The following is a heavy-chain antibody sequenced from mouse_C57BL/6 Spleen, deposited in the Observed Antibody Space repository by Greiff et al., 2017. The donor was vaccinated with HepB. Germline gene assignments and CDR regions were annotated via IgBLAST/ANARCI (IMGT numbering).Heavy chain of an antibody. Sequence: VQLQQSGPGLVQPSQSLSITCTVSGFSLTSYGVHWVRQSPGKGLEWLGVIWRGGSTDYNAAFMSRLSITKDNSKSQVFFKMNSLQADDTAIYYCAKTHYYGSSPFAYWGQGTLVTVSA. D-gene: IGHD1-1*01. CDR2: IWRGGST. J-gene: IGHJ3*01. V-gene: IGHV2-5*01. CDR3: AKTHYYGSSPFAY. CDR1: GFSLTSYG.